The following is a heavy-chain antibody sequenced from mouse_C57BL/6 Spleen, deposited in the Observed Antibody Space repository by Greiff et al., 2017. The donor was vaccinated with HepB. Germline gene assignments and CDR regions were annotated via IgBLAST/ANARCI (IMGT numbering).Heavy chain of an antibody. Sequence: EVQLQQSGPELVKPGASVKISCKASGYTFTDYYMNWVKQSHGKSLEWIGDINPNNGGTSYNQKFKGKATLTVDKSSSTAYMELRSLTSEDSAVYYCARRGGYDSAWFAYWGQGTLVTVSA. CDR3: ARRGGYDSAWFAY. CDR1: GYTFTDYY. D-gene: IGHD2-2*01. CDR2: INPNNGGT. V-gene: IGHV1-26*01. J-gene: IGHJ3*01.